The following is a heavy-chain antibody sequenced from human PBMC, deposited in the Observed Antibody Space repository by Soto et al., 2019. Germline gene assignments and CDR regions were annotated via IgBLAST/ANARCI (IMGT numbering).Heavy chain of an antibody. D-gene: IGHD3-16*01. V-gene: IGHV3-23*01. CDR2: ISGSGNGI. Sequence: GGSLRLSCAASGFTFSKYAMSWVRQPPGKGLEWVSVISGSGNGIYYADSMKGRFTISRDNSKDTLYLQVNSLRAEDTAVYFCAKDASSRRLGEADAFDIWGQGTMVTVSS. CDR3: AKDASSRRLGEADAFDI. J-gene: IGHJ3*02. CDR1: GFTFSKYA.